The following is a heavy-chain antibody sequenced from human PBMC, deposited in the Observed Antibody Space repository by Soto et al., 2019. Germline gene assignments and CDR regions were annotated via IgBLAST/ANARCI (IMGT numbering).Heavy chain of an antibody. V-gene: IGHV4-31*03. J-gene: IGHJ6*02. CDR1: GGSISSGGHY. CDR3: ARDQAYDYTSPGDYYYYGMDV. Sequence: QVQLQESGPGLVKPSQTLSLTCTVSGGSISSGGHYWNWIRQHPGKGLEWIGYIYYSGSTYYNPSLKSRVTISVDTSKNQFSLNLSSVTAADTAVYYCARDQAYDYTSPGDYYYYGMDVWVQGTTVTVSS. D-gene: IGHD4-4*01. CDR2: IYYSGST.